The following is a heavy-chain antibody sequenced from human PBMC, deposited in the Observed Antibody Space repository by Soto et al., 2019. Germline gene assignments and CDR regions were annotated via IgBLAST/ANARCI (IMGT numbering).Heavy chain of an antibody. CDR3: ARLVGMVRGFPNWFDP. Sequence: QVQLVQSGAEVKKPGASVKVSCKASGYTFTSYGISWVRQAPGQGLEWMGWISAYNGNTNYAQKLQGRVTMTTDTSTSRVYMELGSLRSDDTAVYYCARLVGMVRGFPNWFDPWGQGALVTVSS. CDR2: ISAYNGNT. D-gene: IGHD3-10*01. V-gene: IGHV1-18*01. CDR1: GYTFTSYG. J-gene: IGHJ5*02.